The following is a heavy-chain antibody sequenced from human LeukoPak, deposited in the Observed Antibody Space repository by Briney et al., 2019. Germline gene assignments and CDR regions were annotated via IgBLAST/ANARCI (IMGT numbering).Heavy chain of an antibody. Sequence: PSETLSLTCTVSGGSISSSSYYWGWIRQPPGKGLEWIGSIYYSGSTYYNPSLKSRVTISVDTSKNQFSLKLSSVTAADTAVYYCARHPSHSNYWNDYYYYYMDVWGKGTTVTVSS. D-gene: IGHD4-11*01. J-gene: IGHJ6*03. CDR2: IYYSGST. CDR1: GGSISSSSYY. CDR3: ARHPSHSNYWNDYYYYYMDV. V-gene: IGHV4-39*01.